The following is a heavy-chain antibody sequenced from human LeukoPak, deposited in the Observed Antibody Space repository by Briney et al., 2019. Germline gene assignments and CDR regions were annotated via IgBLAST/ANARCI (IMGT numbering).Heavy chain of an antibody. D-gene: IGHD2-8*01. V-gene: IGHV3-53*01. CDR3: ARDRYCTNGVCYTDAFDI. J-gene: IGHJ3*02. Sequence: GGSLRLSCAASGFTVSSNYMSWVRQAPGKGLEWVSVIYSGGSTYYADSVKGRFTISRDNSKNTLYLQMNSLRAEDTAVYYCARDRYCTNGVCYTDAFDIWGQGTMVTVSS. CDR1: GFTVSSNY. CDR2: IYSGGST.